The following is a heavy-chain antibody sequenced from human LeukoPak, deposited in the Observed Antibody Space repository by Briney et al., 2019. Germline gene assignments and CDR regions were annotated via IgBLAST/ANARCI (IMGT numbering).Heavy chain of an antibody. D-gene: IGHD1-26*01. CDR1: GFTFSSYA. CDR2: ISYDGSNK. V-gene: IGHV3-30-3*01. J-gene: IGHJ4*02. Sequence: GRSLRLSCAASGFTFSSYAMHWVRQAPGKGLEWVAVISYDGSNKYYADSVKGRFTISRDNSKNTLYLQMNSLRAEDTAVYYCARGRFIAGTTAYYFDYWGQGTLVTVSS. CDR3: ARGRFIAGTTAYYFDY.